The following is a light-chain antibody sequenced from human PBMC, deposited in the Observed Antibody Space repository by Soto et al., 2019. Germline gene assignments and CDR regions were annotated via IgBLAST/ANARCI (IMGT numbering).Light chain of an antibody. V-gene: IGKV1-5*03. Sequence: DIQMTQSPSTLSASVGDRVTITCRASQSISSWLAWYQQKPGKAPKLLIYKASTLKSGVPSRFSGSGSGTDFTLTISRLEPEDFAVYSCQQYGSSWTFGQGTKVDIK. CDR2: KAS. CDR1: QSISSW. CDR3: QQYGSSWT. J-gene: IGKJ1*01.